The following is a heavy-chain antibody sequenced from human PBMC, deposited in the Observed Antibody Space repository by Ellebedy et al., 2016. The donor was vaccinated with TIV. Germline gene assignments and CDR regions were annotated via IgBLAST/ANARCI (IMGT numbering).Heavy chain of an antibody. V-gene: IGHV4-59*08. Sequence: MPSETLSLTCSVSGGSISSYFWSWNRQPPGKGLEWIGHISYSVCTDYTPALKSRVAISVDTSKNQLSLRLSSVTAADTAVYYCARYYASGWNYFDCWGQGTLVTVSS. CDR2: ISYSVCT. CDR3: ARYYASGWNYFDC. D-gene: IGHD6-19*01. CDR1: GGSISSYF. J-gene: IGHJ4*02.